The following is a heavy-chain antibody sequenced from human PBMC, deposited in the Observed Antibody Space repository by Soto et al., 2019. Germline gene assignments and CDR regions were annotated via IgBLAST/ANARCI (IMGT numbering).Heavy chain of an antibody. V-gene: IGHV4-39*01. Sequence: QLQLQESGPGLVKPSETLSLTCSVSDDSINSDKYYWGWIRQPPGTGLEWIGSIYYRGNAYYNPSLQPRVTIALDKSTSQFSLKLNSVTAADSAVYFCARLEGLATISYYFDFWGPGALVTVSS. J-gene: IGHJ4*02. CDR3: ARLEGLATISYYFDF. D-gene: IGHD3-9*01. CDR2: IYYRGNA. CDR1: DDSINSDKYY.